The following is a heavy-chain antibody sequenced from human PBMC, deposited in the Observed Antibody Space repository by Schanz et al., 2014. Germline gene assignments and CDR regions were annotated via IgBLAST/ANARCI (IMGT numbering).Heavy chain of an antibody. CDR2: ISWNSGSV. CDR1: GFTFDNYA. D-gene: IGHD3-10*01. Sequence: EVQLVESGGGLVQPGRSLRPSCAASGFTFDNYAMHWVRQAPGKGLEWVSSISWNSGSVAYADSVKGRFTISRDDAKNSLYLQMNSLRAEDTALYYCARGHYGLDVWGPGTSVTVSS. J-gene: IGHJ6*02. V-gene: IGHV3-9*01. CDR3: ARGHYGLDV.